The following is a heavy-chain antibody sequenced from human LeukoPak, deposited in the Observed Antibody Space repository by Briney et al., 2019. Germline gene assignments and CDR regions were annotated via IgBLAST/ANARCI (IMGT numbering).Heavy chain of an antibody. Sequence: SSETLSLTCTVSGGSISSYYWSWIRQPPGKGLEWIGYIYYSGSTNYNPSLKSRVTISVDTSKNQFSLKLSSVTAADTAVYYCASVESGSLDYWGQGTLVTVSS. CDR3: ASVESGSLDY. V-gene: IGHV4-59*01. CDR1: GGSISSYY. J-gene: IGHJ4*02. D-gene: IGHD3-10*01. CDR2: IYYSGST.